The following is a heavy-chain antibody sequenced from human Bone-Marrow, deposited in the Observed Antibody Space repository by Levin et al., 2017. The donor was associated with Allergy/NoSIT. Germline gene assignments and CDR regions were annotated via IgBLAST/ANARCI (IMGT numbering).Heavy chain of an antibody. J-gene: IGHJ4*02. CDR1: GFSLTIGRVG. Sequence: SGPTLVKPTQNLTLTCSFTGFSLTIGRVGVGWIRQPPGKALEWLAVFYWPDDKRYSQSLKSRLTITEGTSENQVVLTVTNMDPVDTGTYYCAHRQEGFDYWGRGSLVTVSS. CDR2: FYWPDDK. CDR3: AHRQEGFDY. V-gene: IGHV2-5*01.